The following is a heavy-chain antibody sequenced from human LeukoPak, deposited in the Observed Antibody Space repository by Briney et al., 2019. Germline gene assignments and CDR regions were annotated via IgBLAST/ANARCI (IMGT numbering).Heavy chain of an antibody. CDR3: ARDMEHYYDSSGYYPRGSLDY. CDR1: GYSLTDLS. J-gene: IGHJ4*02. D-gene: IGHD3-22*01. V-gene: IGHV1-46*01. Sequence: ASVKVSCKVSGYSLTDLSLHWVRQAPGQGLEWMGIINPSGGSTSHAQKFQGRVTMTRDKSTSTVYMDLSSLRSEDTAVYYCARDMEHYYDSSGYYPRGSLDYWGQGTLVTVSS. CDR2: INPSGGST.